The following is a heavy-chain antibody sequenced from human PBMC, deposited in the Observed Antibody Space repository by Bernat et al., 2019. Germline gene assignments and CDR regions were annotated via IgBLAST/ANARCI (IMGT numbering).Heavy chain of an antibody. V-gene: IGHV3-73*01. D-gene: IGHD3-3*01. CDR3: TRPGDFWSTYYVDY. CDR1: GFTFSDSA. J-gene: IGHJ4*02. CDR2: IRSKGNSYAT. Sequence: EVQLVESGGGLVQPGGSLKLSCAASGFTFSDSAMHWVRQASGKGLEWVGRIRSKGNSYATAYAASVKGRFTISRDELKNTAYLQMNSLKTEDTAVYYWTRPGDFWSTYYVDYWGQGTLVTVSS.